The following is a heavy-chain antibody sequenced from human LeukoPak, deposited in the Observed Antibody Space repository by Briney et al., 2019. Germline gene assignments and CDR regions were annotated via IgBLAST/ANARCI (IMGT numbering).Heavy chain of an antibody. Sequence: GGSPRLSCAASGFTFSGNAMSWVRQAPGKGLEWVSAISGSGGSTYYADSVKGRFTISRDNSKNTLYLQMNSLRAEDTALYHCVRVLSGSWDWFDPWGQGTLVTVSS. CDR2: ISGSGGST. CDR1: GFTFSGNA. V-gene: IGHV3-23*01. CDR3: VRVLSGSWDWFDP. D-gene: IGHD3-22*01. J-gene: IGHJ5*02.